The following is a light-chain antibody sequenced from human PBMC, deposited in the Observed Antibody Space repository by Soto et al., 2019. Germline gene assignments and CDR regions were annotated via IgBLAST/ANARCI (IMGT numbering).Light chain of an antibody. V-gene: IGKV3-15*01. CDR2: GAS. CDR1: QSVSSN. CDR3: QQYNNWPPVK. Sequence: EIVMTQSPATLAVSPGERATLSRSASQSVSSNLAWYQQKPGQAPRLLIYGASTRATGIPARFSGSGSGTEFTLTISSLQSEDFAVYYCQQYNNWPPVKFGQGTKVDIK. J-gene: IGKJ1*01.